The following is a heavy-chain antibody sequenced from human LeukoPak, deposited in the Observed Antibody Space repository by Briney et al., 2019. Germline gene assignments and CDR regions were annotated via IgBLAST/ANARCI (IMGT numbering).Heavy chain of an antibody. D-gene: IGHD4-23*01. CDR2: INPNSGGT. CDR3: ARASPPLRRFFDY. V-gene: IGHV1-2*02. J-gene: IGHJ4*02. CDR1: GYTFTGYY. Sequence: ASVKVSCKASGYTFTGYYMHWVRQAPGQGLEWMGWINPNSGGTNYAQKFQGRVTMTRDMSTSTVYMELSSLRSEDTAVYYCARASPPLRRFFDYWGQGTPVTVSS.